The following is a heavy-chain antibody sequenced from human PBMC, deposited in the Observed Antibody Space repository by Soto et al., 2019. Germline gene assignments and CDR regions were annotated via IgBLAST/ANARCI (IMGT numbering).Heavy chain of an antibody. D-gene: IGHD3-22*01. V-gene: IGHV1-69*01. CDR3: ARSLYERNWRGNYYDSSGYYWGAFDI. CDR1: GGTFSSYA. Sequence: QVQLVQSGAEVKKPGSSVKVSCKASGGTFSSYAISWVRQAPGQGLEWMGGIIPIFGTANYAQKFQGRVTITADESTSTAYMELSSLRSEDTAVYYCARSLYERNWRGNYYDSSGYYWGAFDIWGQGTMVTVSS. J-gene: IGHJ3*02. CDR2: IIPIFGTA.